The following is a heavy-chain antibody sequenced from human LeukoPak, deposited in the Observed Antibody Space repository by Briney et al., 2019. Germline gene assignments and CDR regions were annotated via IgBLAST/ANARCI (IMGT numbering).Heavy chain of an antibody. CDR2: INHSGST. CDR1: GGSFSGYY. V-gene: IGHV4-34*01. D-gene: IGHD1-26*01. CDR3: ARIYNSGSYYSYDY. Sequence: SETLSLTCAVYGGSFSGYYWSWIRQPPAKGLPWIAEINHSGSTNYNPSLKSRVTISVDTSKNQVSLKLRSVTAADTAVYYCARIYNSGSYYSYDYWGQGTLVTVSS. J-gene: IGHJ4*02.